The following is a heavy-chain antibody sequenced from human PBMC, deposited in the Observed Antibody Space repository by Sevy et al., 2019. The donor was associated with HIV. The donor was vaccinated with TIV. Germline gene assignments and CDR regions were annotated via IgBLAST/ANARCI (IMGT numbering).Heavy chain of an antibody. CDR1: GFTFSSYA. V-gene: IGHV3-23*01. Sequence: GGSLRLSCAASGFTFSSYAMSWVRQAPGRGVEWVSAISGSGGNTYYVDSVKGRFTISRDNSKNTLYLQMNSLRAEDTAIYYCAKDDYIDVRGKGTTVTVSS. CDR2: ISGSGGNT. J-gene: IGHJ6*03. CDR3: AKDDYIDV.